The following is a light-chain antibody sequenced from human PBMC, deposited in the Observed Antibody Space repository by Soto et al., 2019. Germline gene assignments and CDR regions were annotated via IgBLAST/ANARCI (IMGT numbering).Light chain of an antibody. CDR2: LGS. CDR1: QSLLHSNGYNY. V-gene: IGKV2-28*01. Sequence: DIVMTQSPLSLPVTPGEPASISCRSSQSLLHSNGYNYLDWYLQKPGQSPQLLIYLGSNRASGVPDRFSGSGSGTDFTLKISRVEAEDVGVYCCMQALQTAWTFGQGTKLEIK. CDR3: MQALQTAWT. J-gene: IGKJ2*02.